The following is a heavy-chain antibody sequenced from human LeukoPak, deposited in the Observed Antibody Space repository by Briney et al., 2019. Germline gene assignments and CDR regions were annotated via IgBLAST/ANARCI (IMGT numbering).Heavy chain of an antibody. D-gene: IGHD5-18*01. CDR2: IYYSGST. CDR1: GGSISGYY. J-gene: IGHJ3*02. CDR3: ARDQDTATAWGAFDI. Sequence: SETLSLTCTVSGGSISGYYWSWIRQPPGKGLEWIGFIYYSGSTNYNPSLKSRVTISVDTSKNQFSLKLSSVTAADTAVYYCARDQDTATAWGAFDIWGQGTMVTVSS. V-gene: IGHV4-59*01.